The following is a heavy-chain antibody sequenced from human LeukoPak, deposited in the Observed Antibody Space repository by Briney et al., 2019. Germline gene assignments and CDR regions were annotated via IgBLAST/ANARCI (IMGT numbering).Heavy chain of an antibody. CDR2: IRYDVSNK. D-gene: IGHD3-10*01. Sequence: GGSLRLSCAASGFTFSSYGMHWVRQAPRKGLEWVAFIRYDVSNKYSADSVKGRLTIYTDNSKNTLYLQMNSLRAEDTAVYYCAKMATMVRGVPFPFDPWGQGTLVTVSS. J-gene: IGHJ5*02. CDR1: GFTFSSYG. V-gene: IGHV3-30*02. CDR3: AKMATMVRGVPFPFDP.